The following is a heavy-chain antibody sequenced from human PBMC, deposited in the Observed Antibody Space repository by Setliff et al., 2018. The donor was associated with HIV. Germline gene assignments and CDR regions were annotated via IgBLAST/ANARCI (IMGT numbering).Heavy chain of an antibody. Sequence: LRLSCAASGFTFSDFWMYWVRQAPGKGLEWVGNISPEGNKKYYVDSVKGRFTSSRDNAKSSLYLQMNSLRAEDTAVYYCAKESGLYSNYKYYYYMDVWGKGTTVTVSS. CDR1: GFTFSDFW. J-gene: IGHJ6*03. CDR2: ISPEGNKK. D-gene: IGHD4-4*01. V-gene: IGHV3-7*01. CDR3: AKESGLYSNYKYYYYMDV.